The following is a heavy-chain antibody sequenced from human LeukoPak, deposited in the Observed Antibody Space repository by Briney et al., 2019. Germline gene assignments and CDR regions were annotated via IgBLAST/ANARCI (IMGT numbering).Heavy chain of an antibody. CDR1: GFTFSSYW. D-gene: IGHD1-14*01. Sequence: PGGSLRLSCAASGFTFSSYWMSWVRQAPGKGLEWVANIKQDGSEKYYVDSVKGRFTISRDNAKNSLYLQMNSLRAEDTAVYYCAKGAARRPDWFDPWGQGTLVTVSS. CDR3: AKGAARRPDWFDP. CDR2: IKQDGSEK. J-gene: IGHJ5*02. V-gene: IGHV3-7*03.